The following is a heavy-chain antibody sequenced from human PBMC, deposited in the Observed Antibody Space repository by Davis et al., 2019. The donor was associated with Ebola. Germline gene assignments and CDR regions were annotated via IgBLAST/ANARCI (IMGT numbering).Heavy chain of an antibody. D-gene: IGHD2-15*01. Sequence: ASVKVSCKASGYTFTGYYIHWVRQAPGQGLAWMGRINTNSGGTNYAQNFKGRVTMTRDTSISTAYMELSRLRSDDTAVYYCARVGCSGGSCYSYYGMDVWGKGTTVTVSS. CDR2: INTNSGGT. V-gene: IGHV1-2*06. J-gene: IGHJ6*04. CDR3: ARVGCSGGSCYSYYGMDV. CDR1: GYTFTGYY.